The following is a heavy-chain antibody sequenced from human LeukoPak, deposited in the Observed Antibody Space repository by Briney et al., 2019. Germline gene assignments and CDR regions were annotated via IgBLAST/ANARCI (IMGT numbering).Heavy chain of an antibody. J-gene: IGHJ4*02. Sequence: PGGPLRLSFAALGFTFSSYTLTWVGQAPGRGLDWFSYIDTSSTTIYYADSVEGRFTISRDNDRNSLDLQMNSLRDADTAVYYCARGGYWTPFYPFDYWGQGTLVTVSS. D-gene: IGHD3-22*01. CDR1: GFTFSSYT. CDR2: IDTSSTTI. V-gene: IGHV3-48*02. CDR3: ARGGYWTPFYPFDY.